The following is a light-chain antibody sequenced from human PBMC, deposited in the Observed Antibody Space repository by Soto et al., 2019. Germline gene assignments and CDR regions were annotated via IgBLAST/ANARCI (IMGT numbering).Light chain of an antibody. V-gene: IGLV2-8*01. J-gene: IGLJ2*01. Sequence: QSALTQPPSASGSPGQSVTISCTGTSSDVGGYNYVSWYQQHPGKAPKLMIYEVSKRPSGVPDRFSGPKSGNTASLTVSGLQTEDEADYYCSSYAGSNTCIFGGGTKLTVL. CDR2: EVS. CDR1: SSDVGGYNY. CDR3: SSYAGSNTCI.